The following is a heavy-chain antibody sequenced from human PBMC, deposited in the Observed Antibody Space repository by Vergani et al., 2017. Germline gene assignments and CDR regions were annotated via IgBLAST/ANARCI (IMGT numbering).Heavy chain of an antibody. V-gene: IGHV4-34*01. CDR3: ARRYSGYGENWFDP. CDR1: GGSFSGYY. CDR2: IYPGDSDT. D-gene: IGHD5-12*01. J-gene: IGHJ5*02. Sequence: QVQLQQWGAGLLKPSETLSLTCAVYGGSFSGYYWSWIRQPPGKGLEWMGIIYPGDSDTRYSPSFQGQVTISADKSISTAYLQWSSLKASDTAMYYCARRYSGYGENWFDPWGQGTLVTVSS.